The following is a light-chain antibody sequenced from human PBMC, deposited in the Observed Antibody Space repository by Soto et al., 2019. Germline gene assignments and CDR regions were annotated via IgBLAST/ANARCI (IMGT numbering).Light chain of an antibody. CDR3: QQLNTYPRT. CDR2: AAS. Sequence: DIQMTQSPSSLSASVGDRVTITCQASQDISNYLNWYQQKPGKAPKLLIYAASSLQSGVPSRFSGSGSGTDFTLTISSLQPEDFATYYCQQLNTYPRTFGPGTKVDIK. V-gene: IGKV1-39*01. CDR1: QDISNY. J-gene: IGKJ3*01.